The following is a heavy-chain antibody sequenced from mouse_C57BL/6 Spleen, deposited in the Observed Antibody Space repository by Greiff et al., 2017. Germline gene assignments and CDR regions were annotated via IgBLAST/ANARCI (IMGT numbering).Heavy chain of an antibody. CDR3: ARDTHYYAMDY. Sequence: EVQLVESEAGLVQPGTSMKLSCTASGFTFSDYYMPWVRQGPEQGLEWVANINSDGSSTNYLDSFKISFTFSRDNAQIILYLQMSSLTSEDTATYYCARDTHYYAMDYWGQGTSVTVSS. V-gene: IGHV5-16*01. CDR2: INSDGSST. J-gene: IGHJ4*01. CDR1: GFTFSDYY.